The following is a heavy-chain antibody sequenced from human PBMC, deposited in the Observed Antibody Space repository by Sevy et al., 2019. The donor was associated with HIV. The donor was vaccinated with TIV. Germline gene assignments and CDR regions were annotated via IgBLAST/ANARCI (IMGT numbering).Heavy chain of an antibody. Sequence: GGSLRLSCAASGFTFSDYYMSWIRQAPGKGLEWVSYISSSSSYTNYADSVKGRFTISRDNAKNSLYLQMNSLRAEETAVYYCARERTWTTGTTVRFDPWGQGTLVTVSS. V-gene: IGHV3-11*06. CDR2: ISSSSSYT. J-gene: IGHJ5*02. CDR1: GFTFSDYY. D-gene: IGHD1-1*01. CDR3: ARERTWTTGTTVRFDP.